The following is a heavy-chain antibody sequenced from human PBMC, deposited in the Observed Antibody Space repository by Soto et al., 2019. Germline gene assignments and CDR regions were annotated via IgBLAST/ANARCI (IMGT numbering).Heavy chain of an antibody. CDR1: VRTFSSYA. Sequence: SVKVSCKAAVRTFSSYAISWVRQAPGQGLEWMGGIIPIFGTANYAQKFEGRVTITADESTSTAYMELSSLRSEDKAVYSCARAGSAYLAYGAKTLYYYYGMDVWGQGTAVTVSS. CDR2: IIPIFGTA. V-gene: IGHV1-69*13. CDR3: ARAGSAYLAYGAKTLYYYYGMDV. J-gene: IGHJ6*02. D-gene: IGHD4-17*01.